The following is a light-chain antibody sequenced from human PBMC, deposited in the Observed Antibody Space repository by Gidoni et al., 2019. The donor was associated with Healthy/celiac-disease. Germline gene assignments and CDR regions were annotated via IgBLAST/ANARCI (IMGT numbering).Light chain of an antibody. CDR2: AAS. Sequence: IQMTQSPSSLSASVGDRVTITCRASQSISSYLNWYQQKPGKAPKLLLYAASSLQSGVPSRFSGSGSGTDFTPTISSLQPEDFATYYCQQSYSTPWTFGQGTKVEIK. CDR3: QQSYSTPWT. J-gene: IGKJ1*01. V-gene: IGKV1-39*01. CDR1: QSISSY.